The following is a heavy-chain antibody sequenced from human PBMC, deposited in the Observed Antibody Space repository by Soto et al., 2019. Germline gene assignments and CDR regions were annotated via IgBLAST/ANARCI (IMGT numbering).Heavy chain of an antibody. V-gene: IGHV5-51*01. J-gene: IGHJ3*02. CDR2: IYPGDSDT. CDR1: GYSFTSYW. Sequence: GESLKISCKGSGYSFTSYWIGWVRQMPGKGLEWMGIIYPGDSDTRYSPSFQGQVTISAHKSISTAYLQWSSLKAADTAMYYCARSRGHDYSTLRADDAFDIWGQGTMVTVSS. CDR3: ARSRGHDYSTLRADDAFDI. D-gene: IGHD4-4*01.